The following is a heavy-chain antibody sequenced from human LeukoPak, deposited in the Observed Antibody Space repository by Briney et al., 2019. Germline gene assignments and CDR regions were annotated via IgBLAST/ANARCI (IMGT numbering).Heavy chain of an antibody. CDR3: AGVLGYDSSGYYPYYFDY. CDR1: GYSFTSYW. CDR2: IYPGDSDT. V-gene: IGHV5-51*01. D-gene: IGHD3-22*01. Sequence: GESLKISCKGSGYSFTSYWIGWVRQMPGKGLEWMGIIYPGDSDTRYSPSFQGQVTISADKSISTAYLQWSSLKASDTAMYYCAGVLGYDSSGYYPYYFDYWGQGTLVTVSS. J-gene: IGHJ4*02.